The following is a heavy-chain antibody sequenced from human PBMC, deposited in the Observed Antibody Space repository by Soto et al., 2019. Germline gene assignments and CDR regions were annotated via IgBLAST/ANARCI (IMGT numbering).Heavy chain of an antibody. CDR2: ISYDGSNK. CDR1: GLTFSSYA. V-gene: IGHV3-30-3*01. D-gene: IGHD2-15*01. CDR3: ARVPSSSGRAHFDY. J-gene: IGHJ4*02. Sequence: PGGSLRLSCAASGLTFSSYAMHWVSQAPGKGLEWVAVISYDGSNKYYADSVKGRFTISRDNSKNTLYLQMNSLRAEDTAVYYCARVPSSSGRAHFDYWGQGTLVTVSS.